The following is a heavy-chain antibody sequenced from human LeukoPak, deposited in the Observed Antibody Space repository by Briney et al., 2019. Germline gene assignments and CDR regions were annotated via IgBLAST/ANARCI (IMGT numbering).Heavy chain of an antibody. Sequence: ASVKVSCKASGGTFSSYAISWVRQAPGQGLEWMGWIRADNGNTDYAQKFQGRVTMTTDTSTSTAYMELRSLRSDDTAVYYCARDLGYYDNGGSDYGMDVWGQGTTVTVSS. D-gene: IGHD3-22*01. CDR1: GGTFSSYA. J-gene: IGHJ6*02. V-gene: IGHV1-18*01. CDR3: ARDLGYYDNGGSDYGMDV. CDR2: IRADNGNT.